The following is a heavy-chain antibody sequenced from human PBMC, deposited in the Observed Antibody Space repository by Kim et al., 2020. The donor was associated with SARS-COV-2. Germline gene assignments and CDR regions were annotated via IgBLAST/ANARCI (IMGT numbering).Heavy chain of an antibody. D-gene: IGHD3-22*01. Sequence: RYRQALKSRLTSPQDTSKNQVVLTMTNMDPVDTATYYCAHWLGGFYAYFDYWGQGTLVTVSS. J-gene: IGHJ4*02. V-gene: IGHV2-5*01. CDR3: AHWLGGFYAYFDY.